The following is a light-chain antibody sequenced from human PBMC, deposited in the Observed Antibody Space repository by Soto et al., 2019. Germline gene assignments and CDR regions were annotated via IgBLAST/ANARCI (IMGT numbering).Light chain of an antibody. V-gene: IGKV1-39*01. J-gene: IGKJ2*01. CDR2: AAS. CDR3: QQSYSTPYP. Sequence: DIQMTQSPSSLSASVGDRVTITCRASQSISSYLNWHQQKPGKAPKLLIYAASSLQSGVPSRFSGSGSGTDFTLTISSLQPEDFATYYCQQSYSTPYPFGQGTKLEIK. CDR1: QSISSY.